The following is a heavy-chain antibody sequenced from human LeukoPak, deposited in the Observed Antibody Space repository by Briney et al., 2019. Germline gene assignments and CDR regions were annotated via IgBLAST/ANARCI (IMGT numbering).Heavy chain of an antibody. J-gene: IGHJ4*02. CDR3: AKEAYDYLDIGYCDS. D-gene: IGHD5-12*01. CDR2: LIGSSGST. V-gene: IGHV3-23*01. CDR1: GFTSTNYA. Sequence: GGSLRLSCAASGFTSTNYAMNWVPQAPGKGLEWVSVLIGSSGSTDYADSVKGRFSISRDNSKNTLFLQMNNLRVEDTAIYYCAKEAYDYLDIGYCDSWGQGTLVTVSS.